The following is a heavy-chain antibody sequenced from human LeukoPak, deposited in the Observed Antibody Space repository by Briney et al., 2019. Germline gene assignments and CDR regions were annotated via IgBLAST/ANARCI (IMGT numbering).Heavy chain of an antibody. J-gene: IGHJ4*02. D-gene: IGHD3-22*01. CDR2: ISSSSSTI. CDR3: ARDLTPYYYDSKALGY. Sequence: TGGSLRLSCAASGFTFSSYSMNWVRQAPGKGLEWVSYISSSSSTIYYADSVKGRFTIFRDNAKNSLYLQMNSLRAEDTAVYYCARDLTPYYYDSKALGYWGQGTLVTVSS. CDR1: GFTFSSYS. V-gene: IGHV3-48*04.